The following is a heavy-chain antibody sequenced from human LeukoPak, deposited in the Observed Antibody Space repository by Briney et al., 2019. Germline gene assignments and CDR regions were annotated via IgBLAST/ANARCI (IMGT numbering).Heavy chain of an antibody. CDR1: GFTFSSYA. V-gene: IGHV3-23*01. J-gene: IGHJ6*03. CDR2: ISGSGGST. D-gene: IGHD4-17*01. Sequence: GGSLRLSCAASGFTFSSYAMSWVRQAPGKGLEWVSAISGSGGSTYYADSVKGRFTISRDNSKNTLYLQMNSLRAEDTAVYYCARDMTTVTGYYYYYYMDVWGKGTTVTVSS. CDR3: ARDMTTVTGYYYYYYMDV.